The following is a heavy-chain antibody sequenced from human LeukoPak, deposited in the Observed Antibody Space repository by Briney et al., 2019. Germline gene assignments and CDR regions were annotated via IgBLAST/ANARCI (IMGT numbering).Heavy chain of an antibody. CDR1: GFTLNIHV. J-gene: IGHJ4*02. V-gene: IGHV3-23*01. Sequence: GGSLRLSCAAPGFTLNIHVVRWVPPAPGKRLEWVSPISRSGGSTYYADSVKGRFTTSRDNSKNTLYLQMNSLGAEDTVVYYCAKDSSSRYGYHFDYWGQGTLVTVSS. D-gene: IGHD6-13*01. CDR2: ISRSGGST. CDR3: AKDSSSRYGYHFDY.